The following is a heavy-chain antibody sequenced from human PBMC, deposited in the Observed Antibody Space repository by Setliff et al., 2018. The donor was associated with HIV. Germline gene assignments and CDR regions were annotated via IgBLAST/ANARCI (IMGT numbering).Heavy chain of an antibody. J-gene: IGHJ4*02. CDR2: IYYSGST. D-gene: IGHD3-9*01. Sequence: TLSLTCTVSGGSISSSSYYWGWIRQPPGKGLEWIGSIYYSGSTYYNPSLKSRVTISVDTSKNQFSLKLSSVTAADTAVYYCAKTIGRYFDIFDNWGQGTLVTVSS. V-gene: IGHV4-39*01. CDR1: GGSISSSSYY. CDR3: AKTIGRYFDIFDN.